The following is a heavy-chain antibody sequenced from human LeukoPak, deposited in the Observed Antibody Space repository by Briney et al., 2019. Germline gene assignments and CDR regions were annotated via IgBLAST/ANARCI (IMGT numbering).Heavy chain of an antibody. CDR3: AVVAGEDLGYYYYMDV. V-gene: IGHV4-59*01. CDR1: GVSISSYY. CDR2: IYYSGST. Sequence: SETLSLTCTVSGVSISSYYWSWIRQPPGKGLEWIGYIYYSGSTNYNPSLKSRVTISVDTSKNQFSLKLSSVTAADTAVYYCAVVAGEDLGYYYYMDVWGKGTTVTVSS. J-gene: IGHJ6*03. D-gene: IGHD6-19*01.